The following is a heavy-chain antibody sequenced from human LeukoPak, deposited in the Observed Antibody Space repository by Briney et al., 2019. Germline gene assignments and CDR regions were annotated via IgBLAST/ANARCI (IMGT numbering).Heavy chain of an antibody. V-gene: IGHV3-48*03. Sequence: GGSLRLSCAASGFTFSSYGMNWVRQAPGKGLEWVSYISSSGSTIYYADSVKGRFTISRDNAKISLYLQMNSLRAEDTAVYYCARVRYYYGSGSYYNLYYMDVWGKGTTVTVPS. D-gene: IGHD3-10*01. CDR1: GFTFSSYG. CDR2: ISSSGSTI. CDR3: ARVRYYYGSGSYYNLYYMDV. J-gene: IGHJ6*03.